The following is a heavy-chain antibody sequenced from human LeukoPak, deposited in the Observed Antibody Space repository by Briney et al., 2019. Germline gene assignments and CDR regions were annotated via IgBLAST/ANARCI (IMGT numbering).Heavy chain of an antibody. Sequence: SVKGRFTISRDNSKNSLYLQMNSLRREDTGLYYCAKSRAPTADPDAFDVWGQGTMDTISS. D-gene: IGHD1-14*01. V-gene: IGHV3-30*02. J-gene: IGHJ3*01. CDR3: AKSRAPTADPDAFDV.